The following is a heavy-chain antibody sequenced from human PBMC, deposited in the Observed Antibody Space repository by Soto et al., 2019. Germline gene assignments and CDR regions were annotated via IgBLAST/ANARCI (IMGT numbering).Heavy chain of an antibody. D-gene: IGHD3-22*01. Sequence: GSVKVSCKASDYTFNSYGISWVRKAPGQGLEWMGWLSGDNGDIKYAQKFQGRVTMTTDISTSTVYMELRSLSSDETAVYFCAGSRGFGSESWGQGTLVLVSP. CDR1: DYTFNSYG. V-gene: IGHV1-18*01. CDR2: LSGDNGDI. J-gene: IGHJ5*02. CDR3: AGSRGFGSES.